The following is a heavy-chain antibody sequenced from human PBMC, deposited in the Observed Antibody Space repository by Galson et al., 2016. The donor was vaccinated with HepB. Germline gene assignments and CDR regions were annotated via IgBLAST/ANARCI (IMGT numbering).Heavy chain of an antibody. D-gene: IGHD2-8*02. CDR1: TFNRYA. CDR2: INTGTPGDT. Sequence: TFNRYATHWVRQAPGQGLEWMAWINTGTPGDTLYAQSLQGRLTLTTDPSTTTAYMNLRSLGADDTAVYFCARDFCTGVSCNHALGHWGQGTLVTVSS. V-gene: IGHV1-18*01. CDR3: ARDFCTGVSCNHALGH. J-gene: IGHJ4*02.